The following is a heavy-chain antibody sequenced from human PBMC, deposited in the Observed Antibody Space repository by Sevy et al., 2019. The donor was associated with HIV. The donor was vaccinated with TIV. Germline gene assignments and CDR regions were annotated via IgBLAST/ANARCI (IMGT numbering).Heavy chain of an antibody. J-gene: IGHJ4*02. CDR1: GFTFSNAW. V-gene: IGHV3-15*07. CDR3: TTGGDSYFSDY. Sequence: GGFLRLSCAASGFTFSNAWMNWVRQAPGKGLEWVGRIKSKIDGETISYAAPVKGRFSISRDDSKNTLYLQINSLKTEDTAMYYCTTGGDSYFSDYWGQGTLVTVSS. D-gene: IGHD2-21*01. CDR2: IKSKIDGETI.